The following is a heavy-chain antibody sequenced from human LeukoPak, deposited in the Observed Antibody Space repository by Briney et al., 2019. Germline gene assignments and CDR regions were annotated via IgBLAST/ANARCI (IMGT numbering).Heavy chain of an antibody. Sequence: SVKVSCKASGGTFSSYAISWVRQAPGQGLEWMGGIIPIFGTANYAQKFQGRVTITADESTSTAYMELSSLRSEDTAVYYCARDTDYYGSGSYQSFDYWGQGTLVTVSS. CDR3: ARDTDYYGSGSYQSFDY. CDR1: GGTFSSYA. V-gene: IGHV1-69*13. D-gene: IGHD3-10*01. CDR2: IIPIFGTA. J-gene: IGHJ4*02.